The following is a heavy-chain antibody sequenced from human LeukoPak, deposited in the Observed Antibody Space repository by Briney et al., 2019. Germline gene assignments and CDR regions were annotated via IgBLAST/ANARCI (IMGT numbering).Heavy chain of an antibody. J-gene: IGHJ4*02. Sequence: NTSETLSLTCAVSGYSISSGYYWGWIRQPPGKRMEWIGSIYHSGSTYYNPSLKSRVTISVDTSKNQFSLKLSSVTAADTAVYYCARLRGGPAEVDYWGQGTLVTVSS. D-gene: IGHD3-10*01. CDR3: ARLRGGPAEVDY. CDR2: IYHSGST. CDR1: GYSISSGYY. V-gene: IGHV4-38-2*01.